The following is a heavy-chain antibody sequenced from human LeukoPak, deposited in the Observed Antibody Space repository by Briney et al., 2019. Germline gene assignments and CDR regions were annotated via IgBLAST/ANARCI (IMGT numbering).Heavy chain of an antibody. Sequence: GGSLRLSCAASGFTFSSYEMNWVRQAPGKGLEWVSYISSSGSTIYYADSVKGRFTISRDNAKNSLYLQMNSLRAEDTAVYYCARDRGDSSGYLFDYWGQGTLVTASS. V-gene: IGHV3-48*03. CDR3: ARDRGDSSGYLFDY. CDR1: GFTFSSYE. J-gene: IGHJ4*02. CDR2: ISSSGSTI. D-gene: IGHD3-22*01.